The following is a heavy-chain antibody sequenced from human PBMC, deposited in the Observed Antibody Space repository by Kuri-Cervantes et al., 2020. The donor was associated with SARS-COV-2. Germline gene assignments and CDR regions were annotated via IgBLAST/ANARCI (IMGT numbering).Heavy chain of an antibody. V-gene: IGHV1-24*01. D-gene: IGHD6-13*01. Sequence: ASVKVSCKVTGYTLTELSMHWVRQAPGKGLEWMGGFDPEDGETIYAQKFQGRVTITADESTSTAYMELSSLRAEDTAVYYCARGGWGSSLPLPSYYYMGVWGKGTTVTVSS. J-gene: IGHJ6*03. CDR3: ARGGWGSSLPLPSYYYMGV. CDR2: FDPEDGET. CDR1: GYTLTELS.